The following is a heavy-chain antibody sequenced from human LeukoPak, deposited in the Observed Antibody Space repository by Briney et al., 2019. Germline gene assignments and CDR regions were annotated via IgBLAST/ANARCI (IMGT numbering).Heavy chain of an antibody. D-gene: IGHD3-10*01. V-gene: IGHV4-59*01. J-gene: IGHJ5*02. CDR1: GGSIRSYY. CDR3: ARDLGFGPMVRGVISP. Sequence: PSETLSLTCTVSGGSIRSYYWSWIRQPPGKGLEWIGYIYYSGSTNYNPSLKSRVTMSVDTSKNQFSLKLTSVIAADTAVYYCARDLGFGPMVRGVISPWGQGTLVIVSS. CDR2: IYYSGST.